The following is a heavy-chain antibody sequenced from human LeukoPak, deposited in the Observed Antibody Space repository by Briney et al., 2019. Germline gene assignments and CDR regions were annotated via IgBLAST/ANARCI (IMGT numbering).Heavy chain of an antibody. V-gene: IGHV3-23*01. CDR2: ISGSGGRT. Sequence: GGSLRLSCAASGFTFSSYAMSWVRQAPGKGLEWVSAISGSGGRTYYADSVKGRFTISRDNSKNTVYLQMNSLRAEDTAVYYCAKGVPRAYYYDSSGYYYFDYWGQGTLVTVSS. CDR3: AKGVPRAYYYDSSGYYYFDY. CDR1: GFTFSSYA. D-gene: IGHD3-22*01. J-gene: IGHJ4*02.